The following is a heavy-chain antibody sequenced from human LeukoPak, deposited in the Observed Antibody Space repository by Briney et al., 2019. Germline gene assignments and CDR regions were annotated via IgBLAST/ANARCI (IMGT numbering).Heavy chain of an antibody. J-gene: IGHJ4*02. V-gene: IGHV3-21*01. D-gene: IGHD6-19*01. CDR1: GFTFSSHS. CDR3: ARGRPLLYSSGWSRDY. Sequence: GGSLRLSCAASGFTFSSHSMTWVRQAPGKGLEWVSSISSSSNYIYYADSVKGRFTISRDNAKNSLYLQANSLRAEDTAVYYCARGRPLLYSSGWSRDYWGQGALVTVSS. CDR2: ISSSSNYI.